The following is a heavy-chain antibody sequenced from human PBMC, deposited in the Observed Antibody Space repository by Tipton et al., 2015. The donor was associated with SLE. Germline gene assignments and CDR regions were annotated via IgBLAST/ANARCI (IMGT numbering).Heavy chain of an antibody. V-gene: IGHV6-1*01. CDR3: ARGFLYDGFQV. CDR2: TYYRSKWYS. Sequence: GLVKPSQTLSLTCAISGDSVSTNSAAWTWIRQSPSRGLEWLGRTYYRSKWYSDYAVSVKCRITINPDTSKNQFSLQLNSVTPEDTAVYYCARGFLYDGFQVWGQGTLVTVSS. D-gene: IGHD2-2*02. CDR1: GDSVSTNSAA. J-gene: IGHJ1*01.